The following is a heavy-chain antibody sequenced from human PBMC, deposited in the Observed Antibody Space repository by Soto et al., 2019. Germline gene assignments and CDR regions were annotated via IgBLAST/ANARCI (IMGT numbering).Heavy chain of an antibody. CDR1: TDSSSFTSSY. CDR2: SSYNGGT. J-gene: IGHJ4*02. D-gene: IGHD3-10*01. CDR3: ARHRIEVVWRGFDF. V-gene: IGHV4-39*01. Sequence: SETLSLTCTVSTDSSSFTSSYWGWIRQPPGKGLQWIGSSSYNGGTFYNPSLKGRVVISFDTSKKQSSLQVTSVTAADTAVYFCARHRIEVVWRGFDFWGQGSPVTVSS.